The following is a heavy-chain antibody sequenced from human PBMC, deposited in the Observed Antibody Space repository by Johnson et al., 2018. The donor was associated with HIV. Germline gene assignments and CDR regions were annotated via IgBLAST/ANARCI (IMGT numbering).Heavy chain of an antibody. CDR3: AKGATRYKTDGSKHDGAFDV. V-gene: IGHV3-23*04. Sequence: VQLVESGGGWVKPGGSLSLSCAASGFTFSSYAMSWVRQAPGKGLEWVSAISGSGGSTYYADSVKGRFTISRDNSKNTLYLQMNSLRAEDTAVYYCAKGATRYKTDGSKHDGAFDVWGQGTMVTVSS. D-gene: IGHD1-26*01. CDR1: GFTFSSYA. J-gene: IGHJ3*01. CDR2: ISGSGGST.